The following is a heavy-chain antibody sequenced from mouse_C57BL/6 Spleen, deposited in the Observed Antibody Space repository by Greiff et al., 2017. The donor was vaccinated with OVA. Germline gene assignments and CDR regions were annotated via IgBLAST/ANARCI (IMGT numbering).Heavy chain of an antibody. CDR3: TREGMITTYYFDY. CDR1: GYTFTDYE. D-gene: IGHD2-4*01. CDR2: IDPETGGT. J-gene: IGHJ2*01. Sequence: VQLQESGAELVRPGASVTLSCKASGYTFTDYEMHWVKQTPVHGLEWIGAIDPETGGTAYNQKFKGKAILTADKSSSTAYMELRSLTSEDSAVYYCTREGMITTYYFDYWGQGTTLTVSS. V-gene: IGHV1-15*01.